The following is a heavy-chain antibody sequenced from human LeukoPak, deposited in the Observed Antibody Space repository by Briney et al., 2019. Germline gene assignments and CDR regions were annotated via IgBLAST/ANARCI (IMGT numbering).Heavy chain of an antibody. CDR1: GFTFSSYS. V-gene: IGHV3-21*01. J-gene: IGHJ4*02. Sequence: GGSLRLSCAASGFTFSSYSMNWVRQAPGKGLEWVSSISSSSSYIYYADSVKGRFTISRDNAKNSLYLQMNSLRAEDTAVYYCARDRRGGPNVVDYWGQGTLVTVSS. D-gene: IGHD1-1*01. CDR3: ARDRRGGPNVVDY. CDR2: ISSSSSYI.